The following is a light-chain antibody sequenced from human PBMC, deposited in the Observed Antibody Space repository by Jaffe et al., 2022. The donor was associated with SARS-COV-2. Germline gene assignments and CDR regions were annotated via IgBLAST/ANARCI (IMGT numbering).Light chain of an antibody. CDR3: MQGTQWPWT. CDR2: QVS. CDR1: QALIFSDGNTY. Sequence: DVVLAQSPLSLPVTLGQPASISCRSSQALIFSDGNTYLNWFHQRPGQSPRRLIYQVSKRDSGVPDRFSGSGSVTDFTLKISRVEAEDVGVYYCMQGTQWPWTFGQGTKVEIK. J-gene: IGKJ1*01. V-gene: IGKV2-30*01.